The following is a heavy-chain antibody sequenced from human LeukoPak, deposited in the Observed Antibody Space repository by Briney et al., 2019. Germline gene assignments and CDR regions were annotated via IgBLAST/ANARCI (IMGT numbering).Heavy chain of an antibody. J-gene: IGHJ4*02. CDR1: GFTVSSMY. CDR2: IHPGGTI. V-gene: IGHV3-66*01. D-gene: IGHD6-19*01. CDR3: AMYSSAWYAVY. Sequence: GGSLRLSCAAFGFTVSSMYMGWVRQAPGKGLEWVSVIHPGGTIYYADSVKGTFTISRDNSKNTLYLEMNTLRVEDTAVYYCAMYSSAWYAVYWGQGTLVTVSS.